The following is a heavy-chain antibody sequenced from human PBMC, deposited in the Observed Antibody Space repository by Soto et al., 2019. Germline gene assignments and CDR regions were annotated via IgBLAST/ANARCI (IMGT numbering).Heavy chain of an antibody. CDR1: GFTFTNAW. V-gene: IGHV3-15*01. CDR2: IKSKTDGGTT. CDR3: SPLNYYESGNFPQATFDY. Sequence: GGSLRLSCGASGFTFTNAWMSWVRQPPGKGLDWVGRIKSKTDGGTTDYATPVKGRFSISRDDSKNTQYLQLNNLKNEDKAIIFFSPLNYYESGNFPQATFDYWGQGTLVTV. D-gene: IGHD3-10*01. J-gene: IGHJ4*02.